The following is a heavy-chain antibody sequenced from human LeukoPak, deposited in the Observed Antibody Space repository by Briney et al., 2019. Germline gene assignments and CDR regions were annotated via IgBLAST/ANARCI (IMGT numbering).Heavy chain of an antibody. V-gene: IGHV3-9*01. D-gene: IGHD3-22*01. CDR2: ISWNSGSI. CDR1: GFTFSSYA. J-gene: IGHJ4*02. Sequence: PGGSLRLSCAASGFTFSSYAMSWVRQAPGKGLEWVSGISWNSGSIGYADSVKGRFTISRDNAKNSLYLQMNSLRAEDTALYYCAKGYYYDSSGHFDYWGQGTLVTVSS. CDR3: AKGYYYDSSGHFDY.